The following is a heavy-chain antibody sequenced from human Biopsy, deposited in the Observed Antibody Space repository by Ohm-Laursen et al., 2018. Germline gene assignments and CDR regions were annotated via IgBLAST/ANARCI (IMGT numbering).Heavy chain of an antibody. V-gene: IGHV3-30*18. D-gene: IGHD3-22*01. Sequence: SLRLSCTASGFTFSSYGMHWVRQAPGKGLEWVSLISNDGDIKYSADSMEGRFTISRDNSRNTLFLQMNSLKAEDTAVYYCAKYRFPYTSGYSSVFEYWGQGTLVTVSS. CDR3: AKYRFPYTSGYSSVFEY. J-gene: IGHJ4*02. CDR2: ISNDGDIK. CDR1: GFTFSSYG.